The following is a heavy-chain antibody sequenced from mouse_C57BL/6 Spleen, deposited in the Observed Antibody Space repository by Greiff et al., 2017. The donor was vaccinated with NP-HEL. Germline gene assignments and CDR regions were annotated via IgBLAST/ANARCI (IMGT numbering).Heavy chain of an antibody. V-gene: IGHV1-22*01. D-gene: IGHD1-1*01. Sequence: EVQLQQSGPELVKPGASVKMSCKASGYTFTDYNMHWVKQSHGKSLEWIGYINPNNGGTSYNQKFKGKATLTVNTSSSTAYMELRSLTSEDSAVYYCARKRVLITTVAHYAMDYWGQGTSVTVSS. CDR2: INPNNGGT. CDR3: ARKRVLITTVAHYAMDY. CDR1: GYTFTDYN. J-gene: IGHJ4*01.